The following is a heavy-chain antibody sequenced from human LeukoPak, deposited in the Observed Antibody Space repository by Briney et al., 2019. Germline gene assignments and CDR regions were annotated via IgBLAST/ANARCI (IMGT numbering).Heavy chain of an antibody. V-gene: IGHV4-34*01. CDR1: GGSISSYY. CDR3: ASLRRQRWGYSSGWYRVDP. D-gene: IGHD6-19*01. J-gene: IGHJ5*02. Sequence: SETLSLTCSVSGGSISSYYWSWIRQPPGKGLEWIGEINHSGSTNYNPSLKSRVTISVDTSKNQFSLKLSSVTAADTAVYYCASLRRQRWGYSSGWYRVDPWGQGTLVTVSS. CDR2: INHSGST.